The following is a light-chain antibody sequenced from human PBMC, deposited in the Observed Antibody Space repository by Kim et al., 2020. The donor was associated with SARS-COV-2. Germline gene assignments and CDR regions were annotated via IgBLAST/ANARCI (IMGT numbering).Light chain of an antibody. Sequence: SASVGDRVTIPCRASQTTSSWLAWYQQKPGKAPKLLIYKASSLGSGVPSRFSGSGSGTEFTLTISSLQPDYFATYYCQQYNSYPVTFGQGTKLEIK. V-gene: IGKV1-5*03. CDR1: QTTSSW. CDR2: KAS. J-gene: IGKJ2*01. CDR3: QQYNSYPVT.